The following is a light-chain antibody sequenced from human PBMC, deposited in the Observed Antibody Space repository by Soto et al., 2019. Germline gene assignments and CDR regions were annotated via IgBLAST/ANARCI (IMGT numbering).Light chain of an antibody. CDR3: QQSKSRTNR. J-gene: IGKJ4*01. CDR1: QNIGTY. Sequence: LSQSPAAVSFHTLLIATLSFRASQNIGTYLAWYQQKPGQAPRLLIYDASNRATGIPARFSGSGSGTDFTLTISRLEPEDFTVYCCQQSKSRTNRFGG. CDR2: DAS. V-gene: IGKV3-11*01.